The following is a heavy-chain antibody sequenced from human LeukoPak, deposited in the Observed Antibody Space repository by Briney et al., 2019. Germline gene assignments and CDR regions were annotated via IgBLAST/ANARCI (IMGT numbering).Heavy chain of an antibody. CDR1: GYTFTGYY. Sequence: ASVKVSCKASGYTFTGYYMHWVRQAPGQGLEWMGWINPNSGGTNYAQKFQGRVTMTGDTSISTAYMELSRLRSDDTAVYYCARGLSGWYYFDYWGQGTLVTVSS. D-gene: IGHD6-19*01. CDR3: ARGLSGWYYFDY. CDR2: INPNSGGT. J-gene: IGHJ4*02. V-gene: IGHV1-2*02.